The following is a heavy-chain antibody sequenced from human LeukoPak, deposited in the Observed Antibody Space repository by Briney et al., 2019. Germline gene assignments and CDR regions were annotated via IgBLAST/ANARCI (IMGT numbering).Heavy chain of an antibody. D-gene: IGHD3-10*01. J-gene: IGHJ3*02. V-gene: IGHV1-46*01. CDR1: GYTFTDYY. CDR2: INPSGGST. CDR3: ASQYYYGSGSTKGDAFDI. Sequence: ASVKVSCKASGYTFTDYYIHWVRQAPGQGLEWMGIINPSGGSTSYAQKFQGRVTMTRDMSTSTVYMELSSLRSEDTAVYYCASQYYYGSGSTKGDAFDIWGQGTMVTVSS.